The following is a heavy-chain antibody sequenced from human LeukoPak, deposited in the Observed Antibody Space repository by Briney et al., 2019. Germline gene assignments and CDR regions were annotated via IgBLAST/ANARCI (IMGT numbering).Heavy chain of an antibody. Sequence: ASVKVSCKASGYTFTSYGISWVRQAPGQGLEWMGWISAYNGNTNYAQKLQGRVTMTTDTSTSTAYMELRSLRSDDTAVYYCARGLSGYYDGAYYFDYWGREPWSPSP. V-gene: IGHV1-18*01. CDR2: ISAYNGNT. J-gene: IGHJ4*02. CDR1: GYTFTSYG. D-gene: IGHD3-22*01. CDR3: ARGLSGYYDGAYYFDY.